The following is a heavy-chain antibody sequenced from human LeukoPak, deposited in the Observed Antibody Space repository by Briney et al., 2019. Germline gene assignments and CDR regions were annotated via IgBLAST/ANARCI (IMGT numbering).Heavy chain of an antibody. Sequence: SQTLSLTCAISGDSVSSNSAAWNWIRQSPSRGLEWLGRTYYRSKWYTDYAVSVKSRITINPDTSKNQFSLQLNSVTPEDTAVYYCARGRTVRIAAAAYPLGYWGQGTLVTVSS. D-gene: IGHD6-13*01. CDR3: ARGRTVRIAAAAYPLGY. V-gene: IGHV6-1*01. CDR1: GDSVSSNSAA. J-gene: IGHJ4*02. CDR2: TYYRSKWYT.